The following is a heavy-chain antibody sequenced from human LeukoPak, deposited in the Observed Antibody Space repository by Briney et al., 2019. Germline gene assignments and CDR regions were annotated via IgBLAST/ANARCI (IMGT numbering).Heavy chain of an antibody. CDR1: GYTFTSYD. Sequence: ASVKVSCKASGYTFTSYDINWVRQATGQGLEWMGWMNPNSGNTGYAQRFQGRVTMTRNTSISTAYMEPSSLRSEDTAVYYCARGNTHFGEDYWGQGTLVTVSS. D-gene: IGHD3-10*01. CDR3: ARGNTHFGEDY. CDR2: MNPNSGNT. V-gene: IGHV1-8*01. J-gene: IGHJ4*02.